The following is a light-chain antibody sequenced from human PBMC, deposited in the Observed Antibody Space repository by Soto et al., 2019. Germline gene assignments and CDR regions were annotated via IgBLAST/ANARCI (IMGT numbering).Light chain of an antibody. J-gene: IGKJ2*01. CDR2: LGS. Sequence: DIVMTQSPLSLPVTPGEPASISCRSSQSLLHSNGYNYLDWYLQKPGQSPQLLIYLGSNRASGVPDRFSGSGSGTDFTLKISRVEDEDVGVYYCMQTLQTRNTFGQGTKLEIK. CDR3: MQTLQTRNT. V-gene: IGKV2-28*01. CDR1: QSLLHSNGYNY.